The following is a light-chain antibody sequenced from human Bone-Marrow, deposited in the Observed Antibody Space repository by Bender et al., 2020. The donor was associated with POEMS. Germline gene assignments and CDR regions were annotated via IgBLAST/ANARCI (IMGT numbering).Light chain of an antibody. V-gene: IGLV1-44*01. J-gene: IGLJ3*02. CDR1: SSNIGSNS. Sequence: QSVLTQPPSASGTPGQRVTISCSGSSSNIGSNSVYWYQHFPGTAPHLLIFYTNQRPSGVPDRFSGSKSGNTASLTISGLQAEDEAEYYCCAYTGSGWVFGGGTKLTV. CDR3: CAYTGSGWV. CDR2: YTN.